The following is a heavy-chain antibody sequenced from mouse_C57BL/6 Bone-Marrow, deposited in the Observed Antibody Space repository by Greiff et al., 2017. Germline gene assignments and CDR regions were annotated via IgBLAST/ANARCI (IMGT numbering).Heavy chain of an antibody. CDR1: GYTFTGYW. CDR2: ILPGSGST. D-gene: IGHD1-1*01. CDR3: ARFPLYYGSSSLAMDY. J-gene: IGHJ4*01. Sequence: VQGVESGAELMKPGASVKLSCKATGYTFTGYWIEWVKQRPGHGLEWIGEILPGSGSTNYNEKFKGKATFTAATSSNTAYMQLSSLTTEDSAIYYCARFPLYYGSSSLAMDYWGQGTSVTVSS. V-gene: IGHV1-9*01.